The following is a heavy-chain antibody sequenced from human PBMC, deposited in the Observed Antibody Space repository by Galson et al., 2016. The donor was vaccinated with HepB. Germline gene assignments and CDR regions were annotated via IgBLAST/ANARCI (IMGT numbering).Heavy chain of an antibody. CDR3: ARPVVGGGYFPHAFEI. D-gene: IGHD2-21*01. Sequence: QSGAEVKKPGESLRISCEASGYIFIDFWIAWVRQMPGKGLELMGIVYPGDSDTRYTPSFQGQVSISADKSIKTAYLPWRGMKASDTGMYYCARPVVGGGYFPHAFEIWGPGTMVTVSS. CDR2: VYPGDSDT. J-gene: IGHJ3*02. V-gene: IGHV5-51*01. CDR1: GYIFIDFW.